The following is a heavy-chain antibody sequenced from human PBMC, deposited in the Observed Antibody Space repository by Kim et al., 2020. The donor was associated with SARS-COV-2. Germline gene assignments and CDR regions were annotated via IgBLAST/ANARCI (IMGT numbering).Heavy chain of an antibody. J-gene: IGHJ4*02. Sequence: AESVKGRFTISRDNSNNTLYLQLSTLGADDTAVYYCTKVRSGDYVTDFDYWGQGTLVTVSS. D-gene: IGHD4-17*01. CDR3: TKVRSGDYVTDFDY. V-gene: IGHV3-23*01.